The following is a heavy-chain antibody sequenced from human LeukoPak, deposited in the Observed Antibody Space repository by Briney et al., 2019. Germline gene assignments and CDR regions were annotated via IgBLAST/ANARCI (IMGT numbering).Heavy chain of an antibody. CDR2: INPNSGGT. CDR3: AREPSTTVTNLSEDY. D-gene: IGHD4-17*01. Sequence: GASVKVSCKASGYTFTGYYMHWVRQAPGQGLEWMGWINPNSGGTNYAQKFQGRVTMTRDTSISTAYMELSRLRSDDTAVYYCAREPSTTVTNLSEDYWGQGTLVTVSS. J-gene: IGHJ4*02. V-gene: IGHV1-2*02. CDR1: GYTFTGYY.